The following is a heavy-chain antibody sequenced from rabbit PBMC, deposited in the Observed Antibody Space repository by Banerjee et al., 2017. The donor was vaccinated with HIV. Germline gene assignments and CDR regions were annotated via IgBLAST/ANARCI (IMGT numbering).Heavy chain of an antibody. V-gene: IGHV1S45*01. J-gene: IGHJ2*01. CDR1: GIDFSSYG. CDR3: AGVDYRGIGAFDP. CDR2: INPYYGTT. D-gene: IGHD1-1*01. Sequence: QEQLVESGGGLVTLGGSLKLSCKASGIDFSSYGISWVRQAPGKGLEWIAYINPYYGTTDYASWAKGRFTISKTSSTTVTLQMTSLTAADTATYFCAGVDYRGIGAFDPWGQGTLVTVS.